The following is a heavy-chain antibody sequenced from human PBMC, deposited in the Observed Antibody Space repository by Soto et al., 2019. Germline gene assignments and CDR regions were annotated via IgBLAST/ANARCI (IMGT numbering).Heavy chain of an antibody. V-gene: IGHV3-73*02. CDR3: TRPGFTYGSGSYYKDY. J-gene: IGHJ4*02. CDR1: GFTFSGSA. CDR2: IRSKANSYAT. Sequence: EVQLVESGGGLVQPGGSLKLSCAASGFTFSGSAMHWVRQASGKGLEWVGRIRSKANSYATAYAASVKGRFTISRDDSKTTAYLQMNSLKTEDTAVYYCTRPGFTYGSGSYYKDYWGQGTLVTVSS. D-gene: IGHD3-10*01.